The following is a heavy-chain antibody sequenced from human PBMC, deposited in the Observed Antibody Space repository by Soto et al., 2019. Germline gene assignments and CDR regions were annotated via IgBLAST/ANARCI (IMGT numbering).Heavy chain of an antibody. J-gene: IGHJ4*02. CDR3: AREGGGYRFDY. CDR2: IFYSGHL. V-gene: IGHV4-59*01. CDR1: GTSFGTYY. D-gene: IGHD1-26*01. Sequence: QVRLQESGPGLVKPSETLSLTCAVSGTSFGTYYWSWIRQPPGKGLEWIGYIFYSGHLKYNPSLKSRLTISVDPPKTQISLRLTSVTAADTPVYYCAREGGGYRFDYWGQGALVTVSS.